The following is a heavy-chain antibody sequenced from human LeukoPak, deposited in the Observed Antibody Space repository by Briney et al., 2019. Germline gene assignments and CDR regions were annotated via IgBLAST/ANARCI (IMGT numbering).Heavy chain of an antibody. V-gene: IGHV3-21*01. CDR2: ISTSSSYI. Sequence: GGSLRLSCAASGFTFSSYEMNWVRQPPGKGLEWVSSISTSSSYIYYADSVKGRFTISRDNAKNSLYLQMNSLRAEDTAVYYCARGWDDAFDIWGQGTMVTVSS. D-gene: IGHD1-26*01. CDR1: GFTFSSYE. J-gene: IGHJ3*02. CDR3: ARGWDDAFDI.